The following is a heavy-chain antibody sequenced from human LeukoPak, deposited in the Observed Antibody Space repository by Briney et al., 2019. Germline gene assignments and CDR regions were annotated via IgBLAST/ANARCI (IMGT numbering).Heavy chain of an antibody. J-gene: IGHJ3*02. D-gene: IGHD3-9*01. CDR2: ISAYNGNT. CDR3: ARRVLRYFDWLLNDAFDI. V-gene: IGHV1-18*01. CDR1: GYTFTSYG. Sequence: ASVKVSCKASGYTFTSYGISWVRQAPGQGLEWMGWISAYNGNTNYAQKLQGRVTMTTDTSMSTAYMELRSLRSDDTAVYYCARRVLRYFDWLLNDAFDIWGQGTMVTVSS.